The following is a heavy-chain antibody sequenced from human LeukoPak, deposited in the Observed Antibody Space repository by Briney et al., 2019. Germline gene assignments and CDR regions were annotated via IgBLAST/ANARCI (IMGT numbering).Heavy chain of an antibody. Sequence: GASVKVSCKASGGTFSSYAISWVRQAPGQGLEWMGGIIPIFGTANYAQKFQGRVTITADVSTSTAYMELSSLRSEDTAVYYCARVLTVTTLYYYYYGMDVWGQGTTVTVSS. CDR1: GGTFSSYA. CDR2: IIPIFGTA. D-gene: IGHD4-17*01. CDR3: ARVLTVTTLYYYYYGMDV. J-gene: IGHJ6*02. V-gene: IGHV1-69*13.